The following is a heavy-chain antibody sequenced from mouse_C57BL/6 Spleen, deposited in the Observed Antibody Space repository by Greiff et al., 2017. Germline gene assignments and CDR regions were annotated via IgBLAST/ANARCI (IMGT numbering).Heavy chain of an antibody. CDR1: GYTFTSYT. CDR3: ASAGYSCAYAVDY. CDR2: INPSSGYS. D-gene: IGHD2-12*01. J-gene: IGHJ4*01. V-gene: IGHV1-4*01. Sequence: VQLQQSGAELVRPGASVKMSCKASGYTFTSYTMHWVKQRPGQGLEWIGYINPSSGYSKSNQKFKDKATLTVDKSSSPAYMQLSSLTSEDSAVYSCASAGYSCAYAVDYWGQGTSVTVSS.